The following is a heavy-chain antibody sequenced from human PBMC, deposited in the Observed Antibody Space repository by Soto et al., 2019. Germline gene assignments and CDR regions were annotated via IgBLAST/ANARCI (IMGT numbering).Heavy chain of an antibody. CDR1: VYTFSSYG. CDR3: AKHSVGAFVI. CDR2: ISYDGSNK. V-gene: IGHV3-30*18. J-gene: IGHJ3*02. D-gene: IGHD2-21*01. Sequence: PRRAPTLLCTASVYTFSSYGMQWDRQAPGKGLEWVAVISYDGSNKYYADSVKGRFTISRDNSKNTLYLQMNSLRAEDTAVYYCAKHSVGAFVIQGQGTM.